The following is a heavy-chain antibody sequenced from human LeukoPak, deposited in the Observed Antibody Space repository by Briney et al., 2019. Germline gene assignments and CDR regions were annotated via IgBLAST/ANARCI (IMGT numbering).Heavy chain of an antibody. CDR3: ARALNPLPGTYYFDY. D-gene: IGHD2-15*01. J-gene: IGHJ4*02. CDR1: GGSFSDYY. Sequence: SETLSLTCVVSGGSFSDYYWCWIRQPAGKGGGWIGRSYISGSTNYNSSLQSRVTMSVDTSKNQFSLKLSSVTAADTAVYYCARALNPLPGTYYFDYWGQGTLVTVSS. CDR2: SYISGST. V-gene: IGHV4-4*07.